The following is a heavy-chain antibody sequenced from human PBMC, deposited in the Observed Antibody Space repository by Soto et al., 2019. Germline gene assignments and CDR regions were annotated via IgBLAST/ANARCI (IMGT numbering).Heavy chain of an antibody. CDR2: ISASGGST. Sequence: GGSLRLSCAASGFTFSSYDMNWVRQAPGKGLEWVSGISASGGSTHYADSVKGRFTISRDNSKNTLYLQMNSLRAEDTAVYYCAKDPRYCSSTSCYGPYYFDYWGQGTLVTVSS. V-gene: IGHV3-23*01. CDR1: GFTFSSYD. CDR3: AKDPRYCSSTSCYGPYYFDY. J-gene: IGHJ4*02. D-gene: IGHD2-2*01.